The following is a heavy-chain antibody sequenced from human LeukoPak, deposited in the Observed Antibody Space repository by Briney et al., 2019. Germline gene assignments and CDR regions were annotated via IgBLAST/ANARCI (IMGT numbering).Heavy chain of an antibody. V-gene: IGHV3-23*01. CDR3: AKDFLVVVTAPGDY. Sequence: GRSLRLSCAASGFTFSSYAMSWVRQAPGKGLEWVSAISGSGGSTYYADSVKGRFTISRDNSKNTLYLQMNSLRAEDTAVYYCAKDFLVVVTAPGDYWGQGTLVTVSS. D-gene: IGHD2-21*02. CDR1: GFTFSSYA. J-gene: IGHJ4*02. CDR2: ISGSGGST.